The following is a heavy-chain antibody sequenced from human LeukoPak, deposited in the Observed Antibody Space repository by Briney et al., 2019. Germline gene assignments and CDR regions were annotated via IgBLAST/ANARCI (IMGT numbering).Heavy chain of an antibody. CDR3: AREGAPGYDFWSGYYRPLDY. V-gene: IGHV3-7*01. CDR1: GFSLSTYW. J-gene: IGHJ4*02. Sequence: GGSLRLSCAASGFSLSTYWMTWVRQSPGKGLEWVAKIKEAGSEKYYVDSVEGRFAISRDNSKNTLYLQMNSLRAEDTAVYYCAREGAPGYDFWSGYYRPLDYWGQGTLVTVSS. D-gene: IGHD3-3*01. CDR2: IKEAGSEK.